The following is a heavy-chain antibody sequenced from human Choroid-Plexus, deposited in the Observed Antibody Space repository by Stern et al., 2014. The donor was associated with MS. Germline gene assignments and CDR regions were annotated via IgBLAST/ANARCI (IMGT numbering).Heavy chain of an antibody. CDR3: AKDRQYLTYFFDH. V-gene: IGHV3-30*18. J-gene: IGHJ5*02. Sequence: VHLVESGGGVVQPGRPLRLSCVASGFTFGSCAMHWVRQALGKGLEWVAGVSYDGSNKYYADSVKGRFTISRDNSQNTLYMQMSSLRPEDTAVYYCAKDRQYLTYFFDHWGQGSLVTVSS. D-gene: IGHD2/OR15-2a*01. CDR2: VSYDGSNK. CDR1: GFTFGSCA.